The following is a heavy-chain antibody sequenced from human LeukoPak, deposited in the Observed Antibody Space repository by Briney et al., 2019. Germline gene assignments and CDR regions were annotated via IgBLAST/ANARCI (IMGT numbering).Heavy chain of an antibody. J-gene: IGHJ4*02. Sequence: GGSLRLSCVASGFIFREYGLHRVRQAPGKGLEWVAVIWHDGSEYYADSVKGRFSTSRDNSENTVSLQMNSLRDDDTAVYYCARDALQGRDYDSLGYWGQGTRVTVSS. V-gene: IGHV3-33*01. CDR1: GFIFREYG. D-gene: IGHD3-22*01. CDR2: IWHDGSE. CDR3: ARDALQGRDYDSLGY.